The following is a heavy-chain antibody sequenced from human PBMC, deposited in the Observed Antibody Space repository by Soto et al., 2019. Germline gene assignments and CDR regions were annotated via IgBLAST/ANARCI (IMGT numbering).Heavy chain of an antibody. J-gene: IGHJ4*02. CDR3: ARLDYYGSGNGRMDFDY. D-gene: IGHD3-10*01. CDR2: ISSSGSTI. CDR1: GFNFSDYY. V-gene: IGHV3-11*01. Sequence: PGGSLRLSCAASGFNFSDYYMSWIRQAPGKGLEWVSYISSSGSTIYYADSVKGRFTISRDNAKNSLYLQMNSLRAEDTAVYYCARLDYYGSGNGRMDFDYWGQGTLVTVSS.